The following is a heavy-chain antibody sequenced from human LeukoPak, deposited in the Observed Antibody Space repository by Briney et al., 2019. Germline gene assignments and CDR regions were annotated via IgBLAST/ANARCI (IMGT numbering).Heavy chain of an antibody. Sequence: SETLALTCTVSGDPISGYSNYKWSWIRQPPGKGLGWIGYIYYHGSTNYNPSLKSRVTISVDTSKNQFSLKLSSVTAADTAVYYCAREYSGFDYWGQGTLVTVSS. V-gene: IGHV4-61*01. CDR2: IYYHGST. CDR1: GDPISGYSNYK. D-gene: IGHD6-13*01. CDR3: AREYSGFDY. J-gene: IGHJ4*02.